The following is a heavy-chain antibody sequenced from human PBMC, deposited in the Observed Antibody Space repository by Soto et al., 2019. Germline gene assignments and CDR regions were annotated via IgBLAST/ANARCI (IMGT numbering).Heavy chain of an antibody. D-gene: IGHD6-13*01. J-gene: IGHJ4*02. CDR2: INAGNGNT. Sequence: ASVKVSCKASGYTFTSYAMHWVRQAPGQRLEWMGWINAGNGNTKYSQKFQGRVTITRDTSASTAYMELSSLRSEDTAAYYCARFSIAAAGYPRRFDYWGQGTLVTVSS. CDR3: ARFSIAAAGYPRRFDY. V-gene: IGHV1-3*01. CDR1: GYTFTSYA.